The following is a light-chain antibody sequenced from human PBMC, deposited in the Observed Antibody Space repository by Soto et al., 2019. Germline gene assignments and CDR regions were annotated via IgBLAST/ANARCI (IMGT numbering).Light chain of an antibody. J-gene: IGKJ1*01. Sequence: EILFTQSPGTLSLSPGERATLSCRASQSVSVNSLAWYQQKGGKAPRLLIYAASTRDTGVPDRFSGTGSGTDFALPLSRLETDDSEVYYCQQYGGSPRTFGQGTKVDIK. CDR2: AAS. CDR3: QQYGGSPRT. V-gene: IGKV3-20*01. CDR1: QSVSVNS.